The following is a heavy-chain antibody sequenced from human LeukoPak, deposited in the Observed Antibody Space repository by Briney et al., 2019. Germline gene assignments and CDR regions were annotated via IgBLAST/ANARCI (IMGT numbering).Heavy chain of an antibody. CDR2: ISGSGGST. D-gene: IGHD1-26*01. J-gene: IGHJ6*03. CDR1: GFTFRSYA. V-gene: IGHV3-23*01. CDR3: AKSGDDWYDYYYMDV. Sequence: QSGGSLRLSCAASGFTFRSYAMSWVRQAPGKGLEWVSAISGSGGSTYYADSVKGRFTISRDNSKNTLYLQMNSLRAEDTAVYYCAKSGDDWYDYYYMDVWGKGTTVTVSS.